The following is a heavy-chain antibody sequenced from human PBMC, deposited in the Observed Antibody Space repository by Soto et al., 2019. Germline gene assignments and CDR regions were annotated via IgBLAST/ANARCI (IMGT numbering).Heavy chain of an antibody. J-gene: IGHJ4*02. CDR2: INPNGGGT. CDR3: ARDSSASATSYSFDN. V-gene: IGHV1-46*01. Sequence: XVKVSCKASGYKFINHYMHWVRHVPGVGLEWMGIINPNGGGTDYSQKFQGRVTMTRDTSANTVHMELSSLRSEDTGVYFCARDSSASATSYSFDNWGQGTLVTVSS. CDR1: GYKFINHY. D-gene: IGHD6-25*01.